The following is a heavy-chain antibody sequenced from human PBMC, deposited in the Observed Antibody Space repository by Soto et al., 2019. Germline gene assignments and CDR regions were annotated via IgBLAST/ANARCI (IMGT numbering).Heavy chain of an antibody. CDR1: GFTFSSYS. CDR2: ISSSSSYI. D-gene: IGHD3-22*01. CDR3: ARGYYYDSSGYYLLPGY. V-gene: IGHV3-21*01. Sequence: GGSLRLSCAASGFTFSSYSMNWVRQAPGKXLEWVSSISSSSSYIYYADSVKGRFTISRDNAKNSLYLQMNSLRAEDTAVYYCARGYYYDSSGYYLLPGYWGQGSLVTVSS. J-gene: IGHJ4*02.